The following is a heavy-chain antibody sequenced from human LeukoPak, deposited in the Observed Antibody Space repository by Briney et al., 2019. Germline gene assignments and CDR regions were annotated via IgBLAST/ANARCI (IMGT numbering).Heavy chain of an antibody. CDR1: GFTFTSSA. CDR2: IVVGSGNT. V-gene: IGHV1-58*01. CDR3: AAEVVVAAIDY. D-gene: IGHD2-15*01. J-gene: IGHJ4*02. Sequence: SVKVSCKASGFTFTSSAVQWVRQARGQRLEWIGWIVVGSGNTNYAQKFQERVTITRDMSTSTAYMELSSLRSEDTAVYYCAAEVVVAAIDYWGQGNLVTVSS.